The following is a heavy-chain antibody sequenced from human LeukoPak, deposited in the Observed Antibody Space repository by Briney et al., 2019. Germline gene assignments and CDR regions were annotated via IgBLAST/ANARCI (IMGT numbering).Heavy chain of an antibody. CDR2: INPASGGT. J-gene: IGHJ5*02. V-gene: IGHV1-2*02. D-gene: IGHD2-21*01. CDR1: GYFFSGHY. CDR3: ARVLFPSGPTHCFDP. Sequence: ASVKVSCKASGYFFSGHYILWVRQAPEQGLKWMGWINPASGGTNNAQKFHGRVTMTTDTSISTLYMELNSLRSDDTAVYYCARVLFPSGPTHCFDPWGQGTLVTVSS.